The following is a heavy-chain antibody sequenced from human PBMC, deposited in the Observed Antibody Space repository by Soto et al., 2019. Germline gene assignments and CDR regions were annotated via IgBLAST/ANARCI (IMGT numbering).Heavy chain of an antibody. D-gene: IGHD6-13*01. V-gene: IGHV4-31*03. Sequence: QVQLQESGPGLVKPSQTLSLTCTVSGGSISSGGYYWSWIRQHPGKGLEWIGYIYYSGSTYYNQSLESRVTISVDTSKNQFALKLSSVTAADTAVYYCARTLSLTGTDQAAAGKAAGWFDPWGQGTLVTVSS. CDR3: ARTLSLTGTDQAAAGKAAGWFDP. CDR1: GGSISSGGYY. J-gene: IGHJ5*02. CDR2: IYYSGST.